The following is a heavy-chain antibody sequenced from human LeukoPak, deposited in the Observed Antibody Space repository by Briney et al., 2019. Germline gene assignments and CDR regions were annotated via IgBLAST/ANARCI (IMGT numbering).Heavy chain of an antibody. V-gene: IGHV4-59*01. CDR1: GGSITNYY. D-gene: IGHD4-17*01. CDR2: IYYRGNT. CDR3: AADNGDYRFDY. Sequence: SETLSLTCTVSGGSITNYYWNWIRQSPGKGLEWIGYIYYRGNTNYNSTLTSRVTISVDTSENQFSPKLTSVTAADTAVYYCAADNGDYRFDYWGQGTLVTVSS. J-gene: IGHJ4*02.